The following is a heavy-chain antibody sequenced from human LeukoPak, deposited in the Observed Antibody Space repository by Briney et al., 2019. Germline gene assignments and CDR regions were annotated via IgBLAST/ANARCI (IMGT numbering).Heavy chain of an antibody. J-gene: IGHJ4*02. V-gene: IGHV3-7*01. CDR2: IKQDGSEK. D-gene: IGHD3-3*01. CDR1: GFTFSSYW. CDR3: ARVQPYYDFWSGYQYYFDY. Sequence: PGGSLRLSCAASGFTFSSYWMSWVRQAPGKGLEWVANIKQDGSEKYYVDSVKGRFTISRDNAKNSLYLQMNSLRAEDTAVYYCARVQPYYDFWSGYQYYFDYWGQGTLVTVSS.